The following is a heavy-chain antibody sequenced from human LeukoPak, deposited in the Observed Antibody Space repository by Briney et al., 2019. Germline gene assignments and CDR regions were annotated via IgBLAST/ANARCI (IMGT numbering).Heavy chain of an antibody. J-gene: IGHJ3*02. CDR1: GFTFSSYS. D-gene: IGHD2-21*02. CDR3: ARDLPAGIPIPDAFDI. CDR2: ISSSSSYI. V-gene: IGHV3-21*01. Sequence: GGSLRLSCAASGFTFSSYSMNWVRQARGKGLEWVSSISSSSSYIYYADSVKGRFTISRDNAKNSLYLQMNSLRAEDTAVYYCARDLPAGIPIPDAFDIWGQGTMVTVSS.